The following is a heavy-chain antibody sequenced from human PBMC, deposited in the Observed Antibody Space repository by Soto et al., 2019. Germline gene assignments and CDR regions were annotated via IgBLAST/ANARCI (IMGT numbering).Heavy chain of an antibody. Sequence: GGSLRLSCAASGFTFNTNAMTWVRQAPGKGLEWVSTISDSGDRTYYADSVKGRFTISRDNSKNTLFLQMNSLRAEDTAVFYCEKHQIAWYDFDXWGQGTLVTVSS. J-gene: IGHJ4*02. V-gene: IGHV3-23*01. D-gene: IGHD6-13*01. CDR3: EKHQIAWYDFDX. CDR2: ISDSGDRT. CDR1: GFTFNTNA.